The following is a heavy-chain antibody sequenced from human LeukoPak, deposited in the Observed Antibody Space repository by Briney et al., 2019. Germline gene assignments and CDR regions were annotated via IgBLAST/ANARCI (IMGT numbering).Heavy chain of an antibody. Sequence: GGSLRLSCIASGFSYSGHWMHWARQLPGKGLVWVSRISPTGSTTSYADSVKGRFTVSRDNAKNTLYLQVNNLRAEDTAVYYCARGPNSNWSGLDFWGQGTLLTVSS. CDR2: ISPTGSTT. D-gene: IGHD6-6*01. J-gene: IGHJ4*02. CDR3: ARGPNSNWSGLDF. V-gene: IGHV3-74*01. CDR1: GFSYSGHW.